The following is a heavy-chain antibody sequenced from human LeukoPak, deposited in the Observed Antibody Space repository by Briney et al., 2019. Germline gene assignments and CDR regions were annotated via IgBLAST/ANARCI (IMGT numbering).Heavy chain of an antibody. D-gene: IGHD3-22*01. J-gene: IGHJ4*02. Sequence: SETLSLTCAVYGGSFSGYYWSWIRQPPGKGLEWIGEIKHSGSTNYNPSLKSRVTISVDTSKNQFSLKLSSVTAADTAVYYCARAADYYDSSGYSPLDYWGQGTLVTVSP. CDR2: IKHSGST. CDR1: GGSFSGYY. CDR3: ARAADYYDSSGYSPLDY. V-gene: IGHV4-34*01.